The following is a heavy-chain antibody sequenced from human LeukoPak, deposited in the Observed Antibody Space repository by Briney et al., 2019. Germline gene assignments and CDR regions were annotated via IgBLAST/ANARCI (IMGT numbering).Heavy chain of an antibody. Sequence: GSLRLSCAASGFTFSDYYMSWIRQAPGKGLEWVSYISSSGSTIYYADSVKGRFTISRDNAKNSLYLQMNSLRAEDTAVYYCARANNWNTCDAFDIWGQGTMVTVSS. CDR2: ISSSGSTI. CDR3: ARANNWNTCDAFDI. D-gene: IGHD1-20*01. V-gene: IGHV3-11*01. CDR1: GFTFSDYY. J-gene: IGHJ3*02.